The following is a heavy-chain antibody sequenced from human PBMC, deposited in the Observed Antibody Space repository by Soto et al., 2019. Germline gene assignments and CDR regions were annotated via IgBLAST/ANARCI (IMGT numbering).Heavy chain of an antibody. CDR1: GYSVSSSDYY. J-gene: IGHJ6*02. D-gene: IGHD2-15*01. CDR3: APLSVSLSGPYGIHV. CDR2: MLYSGLT. Sequence: PSETLSLTCSVSGYSVSSSDYYWAWIRQPPGKGLEWIGSMLYSGLTYYNPSLKSRVTLSVDTSKNQLSVRLNSVTASDTAVYYCAPLSVSLSGPYGIHVWGQGTTVTVSS. V-gene: IGHV4-39*01.